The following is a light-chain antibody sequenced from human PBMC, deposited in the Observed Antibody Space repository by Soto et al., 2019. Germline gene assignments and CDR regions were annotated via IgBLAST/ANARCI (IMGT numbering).Light chain of an antibody. V-gene: IGKV3-11*01. CDR3: QQRSNWPPT. CDR2: DAS. Sequence: VLTQSPATLSLSPGERATLSCRASQSVSSYLAWYQQKPGQAPRLLIYDASNRATGIPVRFSGSGSGTDFTLTISSLEPEDFAVYYCQQRSNWPPTFGQGTKV. CDR1: QSVSSY. J-gene: IGKJ1*01.